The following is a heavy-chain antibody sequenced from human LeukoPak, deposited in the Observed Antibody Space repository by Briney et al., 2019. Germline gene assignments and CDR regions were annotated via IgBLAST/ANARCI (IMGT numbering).Heavy chain of an antibody. CDR2: ISGSGGST. Sequence: GGSLRFSCAASGFTFSSYAMSWVRQAPGKGLEWVSAISGSGGSTYYADSVKGRFTISRDNSKNTLYLQMNSLRAEDTAVYYCARDGYDFWSGYLFYYYYYGMDVWGQGTTVTVSS. CDR3: ARDGYDFWSGYLFYYYYYGMDV. J-gene: IGHJ6*02. V-gene: IGHV3-23*01. CDR1: GFTFSSYA. D-gene: IGHD3-3*01.